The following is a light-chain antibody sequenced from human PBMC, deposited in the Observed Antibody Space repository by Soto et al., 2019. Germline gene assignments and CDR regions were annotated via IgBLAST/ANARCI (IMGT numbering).Light chain of an antibody. CDR2: GAS. CDR1: QSVTNSY. V-gene: IGKV3-20*01. Sequence: EIVLTQSACTLSLSPGEGATLSCRASQSVTNSYLAWYQQKPGQAPRLLIYGASSRATGIPDRFSGSGSGTDFTLTISRLEPEDFAVYYCQQYGSSGTFAQRTKVDIK. CDR3: QQYGSSGT. J-gene: IGKJ1*01.